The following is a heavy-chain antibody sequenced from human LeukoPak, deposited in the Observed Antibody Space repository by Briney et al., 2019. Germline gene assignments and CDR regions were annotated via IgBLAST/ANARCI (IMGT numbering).Heavy chain of an antibody. Sequence: ASVKVSCKASGYSFTDHFLHWLRQAPGQGLEWMGWIHPNSGDTNYAQRVQGRVSLTRETSISTAYMYLSSLSSDDTAVYYWARDHIRGPDYWGQGTLVSDSS. V-gene: IGHV1-2*02. D-gene: IGHD3-10*01. CDR2: IHPNSGDT. CDR3: ARDHIRGPDY. CDR1: GYSFTDHF. J-gene: IGHJ4*02.